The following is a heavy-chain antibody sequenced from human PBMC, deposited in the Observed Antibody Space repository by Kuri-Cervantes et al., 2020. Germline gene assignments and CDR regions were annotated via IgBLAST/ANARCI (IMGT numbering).Heavy chain of an antibody. CDR2: IYSSGST. CDR3: ASGPPSDFWSGYYYYYYGMEG. Sequence: LSLTCAASGFPVRSNYMSWVRQAPGKGLEWVSVIYSSGSTYYADSVKGRFTISRDNSKNTLYLQMNSLRAEDTALYYCASGPPSDFWSGYYYYYYGMEGGGKGTTVTVSS. D-gene: IGHD3-3*01. V-gene: IGHV3-66*01. J-gene: IGHJ6*04. CDR1: GFPVRSNY.